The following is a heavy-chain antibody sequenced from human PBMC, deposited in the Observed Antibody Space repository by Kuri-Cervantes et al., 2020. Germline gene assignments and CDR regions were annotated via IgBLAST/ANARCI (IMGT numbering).Heavy chain of an antibody. J-gene: IGHJ6*03. CDR2: IYYSGSA. D-gene: IGHD1-26*01. CDR3: ALGATSYYYMDV. Sequence: CTVSGGSISSYYWSWIRQPPGKGLEWIGYIYYSGSANYNPSLKSRVTISIDTSKNQFSLKLTSVTAADTAVYYCALGATSYYYMDVWGKGTTVTVSS. V-gene: IGHV4-59*01. CDR1: GGSISSYY.